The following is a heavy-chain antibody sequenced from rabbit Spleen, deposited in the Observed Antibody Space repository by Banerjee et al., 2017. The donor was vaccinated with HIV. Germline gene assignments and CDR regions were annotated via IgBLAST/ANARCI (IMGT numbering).Heavy chain of an antibody. CDR1: GFSFSSSYY. V-gene: IGHV1S45*01. J-gene: IGHJ4*01. Sequence: QERLVESGGGLVQPEGSLTLTCTASGFSFSSSYYMCWVRQAPGKGLEWIACIYVGSSDSSHYASWAKGRFTISKTSSTTVTLQMTSLTVADTATYFCARDLVAAIGWNFNLWGQGTLVTVS. CDR3: ARDLVAAIGWNFNL. CDR2: IYVGSSDSS. D-gene: IGHD5-1*01.